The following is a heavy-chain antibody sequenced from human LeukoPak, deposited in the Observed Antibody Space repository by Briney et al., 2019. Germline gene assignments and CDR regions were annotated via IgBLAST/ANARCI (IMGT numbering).Heavy chain of an antibody. V-gene: IGHV1-8*01. D-gene: IGHD2-15*01. CDR1: GYTFTSYD. CDR2: MNPNSGNI. CDR3: ARQLGYCSGGSCYVSDP. J-gene: IGHJ5*02. Sequence: ASVKVSCKASGYTFTSYDINWVRQATGQGLEWMGWMNPNSGNIGYAQKFQGGVTMTRNTSISTAYMELSSLRSEDTAVYCCARQLGYCSGGSCYVSDPWGQGTLVTVSS.